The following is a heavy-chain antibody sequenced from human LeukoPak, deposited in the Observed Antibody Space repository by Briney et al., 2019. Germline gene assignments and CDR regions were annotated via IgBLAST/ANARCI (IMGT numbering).Heavy chain of an antibody. Sequence: SVKVSCKASGGAFSSYAISWVRQAPGQGLEWMGGIIPIFGTADYAQKFQGRVTITADESTSTAYMELSSLRSEDTAVYYCARDRAAAGLNNWFDPWGQGTRVTVSS. D-gene: IGHD6-13*01. V-gene: IGHV1-69*13. CDR2: IIPIFGTA. CDR1: GGAFSSYA. CDR3: ARDRAAAGLNNWFDP. J-gene: IGHJ5*02.